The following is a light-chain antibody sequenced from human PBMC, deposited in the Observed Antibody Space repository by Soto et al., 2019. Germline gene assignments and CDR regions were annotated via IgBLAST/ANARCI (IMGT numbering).Light chain of an antibody. Sequence: EMLLTQSPAPVSLSPGDRVTLCCRAGQGVTTNFAWYQQKSGQSPRLLIYDVSTRATGVPARFSGTGSETDFTLTISGLQSEDSAVYFCQQYNNWPFSFGQGTLLAIK. CDR3: QQYNNWPFS. J-gene: IGKJ5*01. CDR2: DVS. CDR1: QGVTTN. V-gene: IGKV3-15*01.